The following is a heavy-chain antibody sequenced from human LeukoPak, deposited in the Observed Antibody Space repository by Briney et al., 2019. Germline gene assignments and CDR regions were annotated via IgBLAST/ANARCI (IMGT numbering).Heavy chain of an antibody. CDR1: GFTFNTYW. D-gene: IGHD2-21*02. CDR3: ARWVTSPHFGLDV. J-gene: IGHJ6*02. Sequence: GGSLRLSCAASGFTFNTYWMSWVRQAPGKGLEWAANIKRDASEKYYVDSVMGRFTISRDNAKNSLFLQMSGLGREDTAVYYCARWVTSPHFGLDVWGQGTTVTVSS. CDR2: IKRDASEK. V-gene: IGHV3-7*05.